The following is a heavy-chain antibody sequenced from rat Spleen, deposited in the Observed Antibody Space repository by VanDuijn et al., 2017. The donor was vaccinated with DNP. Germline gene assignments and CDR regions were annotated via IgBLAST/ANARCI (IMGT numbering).Heavy chain of an antibody. Sequence: EVQLVESGGDLVQPGRSLKLFCAASGFTFSDFNMAWVRQAPKKGLEWVATVSFDGSDTYYRHSVKGRFTASRDNANSILYLQMDSLRSEDTATYYCARPDYWGQGIMVTVSS. J-gene: IGHJ2*01. V-gene: IGHV5-7*01. CDR2: VSFDGSDT. CDR1: GFTFSDFN. CDR3: ARPDY.